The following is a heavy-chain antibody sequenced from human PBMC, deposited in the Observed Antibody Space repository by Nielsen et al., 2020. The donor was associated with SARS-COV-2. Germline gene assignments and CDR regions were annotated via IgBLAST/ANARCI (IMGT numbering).Heavy chain of an antibody. J-gene: IGHJ6*02. D-gene: IGHD3-10*01. CDR3: AREGRDDSGTERHGMDV. CDR2: IYPGDSDT. V-gene: IGHV5-51*01. Sequence: GESLKISCKTSGYTFNTFWIGWVRQMPGKGLEWMGIIYPGDSDTRYSPSFEGQVTISADESISTTYLQWRSLKASDTAVYYCAREGRDDSGTERHGMDVWGRGTTVTVSS. CDR1: GYTFNTFW.